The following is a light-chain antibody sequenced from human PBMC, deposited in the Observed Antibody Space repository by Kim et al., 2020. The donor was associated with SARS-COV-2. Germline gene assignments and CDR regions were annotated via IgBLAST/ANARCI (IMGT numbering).Light chain of an antibody. CDR1: RSVNKW. J-gene: IGKJ1*01. CDR3: QQYDSFSWT. V-gene: IGKV1-5*03. CDR2: QAS. Sequence: ASVGDRVTITCWASRSVNKWVAWYQKKPGKAPKLLIYQASTLDNGIPSRFSSTGSGTEFTLTISGLQPDDFATYYCQQYDSFSWTFGQGTEVEIK.